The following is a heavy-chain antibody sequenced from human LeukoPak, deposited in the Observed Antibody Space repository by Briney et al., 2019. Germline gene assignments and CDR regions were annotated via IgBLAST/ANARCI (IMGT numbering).Heavy chain of an antibody. D-gene: IGHD6-19*01. CDR1: GFTFSSYA. V-gene: IGHV3-30*04. CDR3: AREGSSGWYGYNWFDP. Sequence: PGGSLRLSCAASGFTFSSYAMHWVRQAPGKGLEWVAVISYDGSNKYYADSVKGRFTISRDNSKNTLYLQMNSLRAEDTAVYYCAREGSSGWYGYNWFDPWGQGTLVTVSS. CDR2: ISYDGSNK. J-gene: IGHJ5*02.